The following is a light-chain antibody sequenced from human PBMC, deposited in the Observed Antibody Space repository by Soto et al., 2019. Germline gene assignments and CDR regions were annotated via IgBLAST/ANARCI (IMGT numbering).Light chain of an antibody. J-gene: IGKJ5*01. CDR2: DAS. V-gene: IGKV3-11*01. CDR3: QAIP. Sequence: EIVLTQSPATLSLSPGERATLSCRASQSVSSYLAWYQQKPGQAPRLLIYDASNRATGIPARFSGSGSGTDFPLTISSLEPEDFAVYYCQAIPFGQGTRLEIK. CDR1: QSVSSY.